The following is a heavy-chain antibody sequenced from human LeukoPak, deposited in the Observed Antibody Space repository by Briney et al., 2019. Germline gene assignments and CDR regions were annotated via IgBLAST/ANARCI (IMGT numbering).Heavy chain of an antibody. J-gene: IGHJ4*02. CDR2: ISGSGSTT. CDR3: AKDPAAWQWLIFDY. D-gene: IGHD6-19*01. V-gene: IGHV3-23*01. CDR1: GFTFSSYG. Sequence: GGSLRLSCAASGFTFSSYGMSWVRQAPGKGLEWVSAISGSGSTTYYADSVKGRFTISRDNSKNTLYLQMNSLRAEDTAVYYCAKDPAAWQWLIFDYWGQGTLVTVSS.